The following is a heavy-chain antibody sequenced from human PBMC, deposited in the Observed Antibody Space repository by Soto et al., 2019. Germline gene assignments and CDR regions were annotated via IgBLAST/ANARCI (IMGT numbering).Heavy chain of an antibody. D-gene: IGHD1-26*01. V-gene: IGHV4-59*08. CDR1: GGSISSYY. CDR3: ARRSSGSTGYYFDY. J-gene: IGHJ4*02. CDR2: IYYSGST. Sequence: SETLSLTCTVSGGSISSYYWSWIRQPPGKGLEWIGYIYYSGSTNYNPSLKSRVTISVDTSKNQFSLKLSSVTAADTAVYYCARRSSGSTGYYFDYWGQGTLVTSPQ.